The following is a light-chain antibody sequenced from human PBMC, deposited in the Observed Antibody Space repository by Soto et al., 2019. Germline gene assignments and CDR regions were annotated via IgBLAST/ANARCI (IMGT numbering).Light chain of an antibody. CDR1: QDISTW. CDR3: QEASRIPIT. V-gene: IGKV1-12*01. Sequence: DIQMTQPPASVSASVGDRVTITCRASQDISTWLAWYQQKPGKAPNLLIYAASTLQSGVPSRFSGSGSGTDFTLTISSLQPEDFGTYYCQEASRIPITFGQGTRLEIK. CDR2: AAS. J-gene: IGKJ5*01.